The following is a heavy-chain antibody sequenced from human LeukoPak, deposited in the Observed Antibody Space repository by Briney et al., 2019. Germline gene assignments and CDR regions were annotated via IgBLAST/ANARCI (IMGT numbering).Heavy chain of an antibody. D-gene: IGHD6-6*01. CDR1: GFTFSSYG. CDR2: IYSGGST. CDR3: ARDKGTSYLSSFDY. Sequence: GGSLRLSCAASGFTFSSYGMSWVRQAPGKGLEWVSVIYSGGSTNYADSMKGRFTISTDNSKNTLYLQMNSLRAEDTAVYYCARDKGTSYLSSFDYWGQGTLVTVSS. V-gene: IGHV3-66*01. J-gene: IGHJ4*02.